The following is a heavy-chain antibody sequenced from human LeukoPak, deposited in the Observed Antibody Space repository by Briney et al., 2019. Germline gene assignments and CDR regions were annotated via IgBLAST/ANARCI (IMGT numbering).Heavy chain of an antibody. Sequence: SETLSLTCTVSGYSISSGYYWSWIRQPPGKGLEWIGSIYYSGSTYYNPSLKSRVTISVDTSKNQFSLKLSSVTAADTAVYYCASKGNYYDSSGYYLFDYWGQGTLVTVSS. CDR3: ASKGNYYDSSGYYLFDY. J-gene: IGHJ4*02. V-gene: IGHV4-38-2*02. CDR2: IYYSGST. D-gene: IGHD3-22*01. CDR1: GYSISSGYY.